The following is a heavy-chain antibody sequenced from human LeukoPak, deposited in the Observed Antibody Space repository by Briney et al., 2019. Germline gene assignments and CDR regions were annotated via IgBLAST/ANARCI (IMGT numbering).Heavy chain of an antibody. D-gene: IGHD4-23*01. J-gene: IGHJ4*02. CDR3: ARATNGGNTIDY. V-gene: IGHV1-2*02. CDR2: IDPKRDPKRGGT. Sequence: ASVKVSCEASGYSFSGYYLHWVRQAPGQGLEWMGWIDPKRDPKRGGTNYAQNFQGRVTMTRDTSLSTAYIELTSLTSDDTAVYYCARATNGGNTIDYWGQGTLVTVSS. CDR1: GYSFSGYY.